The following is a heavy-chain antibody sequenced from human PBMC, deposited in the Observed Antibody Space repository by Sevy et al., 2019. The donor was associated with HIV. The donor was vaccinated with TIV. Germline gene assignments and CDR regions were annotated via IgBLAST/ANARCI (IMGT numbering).Heavy chain of an antibody. CDR1: GFIFSNYA. V-gene: IGHV3-30*04. Sequence: GGSLRHSCAASGFIFSNYAIHWVRRAPGKGLEWVAVISYDGSNKHYAASVKGRFTISRDNSRNTLFLQMNSLRLDDTAVYYCARDPTFSSDTRGYYPFDSWGQGTLVTVSS. CDR2: ISYDGSNK. D-gene: IGHD3-22*01. CDR3: ARDPTFSSDTRGYYPFDS. J-gene: IGHJ4*02.